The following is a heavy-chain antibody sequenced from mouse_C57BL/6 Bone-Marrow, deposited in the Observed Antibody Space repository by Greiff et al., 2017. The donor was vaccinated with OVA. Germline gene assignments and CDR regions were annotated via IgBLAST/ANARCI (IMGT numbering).Heavy chain of an antibody. CDR1: GYTFTSYG. V-gene: IGHV1-81*01. CDR2: IYPRSGNT. CDR3: ARLGYYDYDGVFFAY. J-gene: IGHJ3*01. D-gene: IGHD2-4*01. Sequence: QVQLQQSGAELARPGASVKLSCKASGYTFTSYGISWVKQRTGQGLEWIGEIYPRSGNTYYNEKFKGKATLTADKSSITAYMELRSLTSEDSAVYFCARLGYYDYDGVFFAYWGQGTLVTVSA.